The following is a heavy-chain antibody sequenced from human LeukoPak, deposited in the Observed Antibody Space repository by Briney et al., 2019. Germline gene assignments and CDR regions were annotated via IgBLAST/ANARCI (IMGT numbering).Heavy chain of an antibody. V-gene: IGHV1-2*02. D-gene: IGHD3-3*01. Sequence: GASVTVSCKASGYTFTGYYMHWVRQAPGQGLEWMGWINPNSGGTNYAQKFQGRVTMTRDTSISTAYMELSRLRSDDTAVYYCARDTGGPFGVVIITGWFDPWGQGTLVTDSS. CDR2: INPNSGGT. CDR3: ARDTGGPFGVVIITGWFDP. CDR1: GYTFTGYY. J-gene: IGHJ5*02.